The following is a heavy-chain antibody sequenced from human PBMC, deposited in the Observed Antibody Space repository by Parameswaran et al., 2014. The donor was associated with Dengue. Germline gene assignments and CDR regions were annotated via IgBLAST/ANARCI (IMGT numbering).Heavy chain of an antibody. Sequence: VRQMPGKGLEWIGYIYYSGSTNYNPSLKSRVTISVDTSKNQFSLKLSSVTAADTAVYYCARCGDGSSWYNYYYYGMDVWGQGTTVTVSS. D-gene: IGHD6-13*01. J-gene: IGHJ6*02. CDR2: IYYSGST. CDR3: ARCGDGSSWYNYYYYGMDV. V-gene: IGHV4-59*01.